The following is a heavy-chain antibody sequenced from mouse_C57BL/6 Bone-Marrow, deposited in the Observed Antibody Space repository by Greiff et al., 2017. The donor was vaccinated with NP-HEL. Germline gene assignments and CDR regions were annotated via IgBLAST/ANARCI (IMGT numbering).Heavy chain of an antibody. V-gene: IGHV3-3*01. D-gene: IGHD1-1*01. CDR3: ARAGYYYGSFFFDY. J-gene: IGHJ2*01. Sequence: EVQLVESGPSLVRPSQTLSLTCTVTGFSINSDCYWIWIRQFPGNKLEYIGYTFYSGITYYNPSLESRTYITRDPSKNQFSLKLSSVTTEDTATYYCARAGYYYGSFFFDYWGQGTTLTVSS. CDR1: GFSINSDCY. CDR2: TFYSGIT.